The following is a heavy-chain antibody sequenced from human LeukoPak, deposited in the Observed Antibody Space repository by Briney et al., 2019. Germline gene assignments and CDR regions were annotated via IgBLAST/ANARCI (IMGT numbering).Heavy chain of an antibody. V-gene: IGHV3-23*01. CDR3: AREIRFLEWDYFDP. Sequence: GGSLRLPCAASGFTIMNSAMNWVRQAPGKGLEWVSAINGTAINTDYADSVKGRFTISRDNAKNSLYLQMNSLRAEDTAVYYCAREIRFLEWDYFDPWGQGTLVTVSS. CDR1: GFTIMNSA. CDR2: INGTAINT. J-gene: IGHJ5*02. D-gene: IGHD3-3*01.